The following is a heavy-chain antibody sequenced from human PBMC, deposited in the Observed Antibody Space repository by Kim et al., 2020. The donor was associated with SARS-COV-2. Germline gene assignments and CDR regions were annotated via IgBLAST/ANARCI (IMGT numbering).Heavy chain of an antibody. D-gene: IGHD5-12*01. CDR3: ARLFKEYSGDPFYFDY. CDR1: GFTFSNYD. CDR2: IGTAGDT. J-gene: IGHJ4*02. V-gene: IGHV3-13*01. Sequence: GGSLRLSCAASGFTFSNYDMHWVRQPTGKGLEWVSGIGTAGDTYYEGSVKGRFTISRENVKNSLYLQMNSLRAGDTAVYYCARLFKEYSGDPFYFDYWGQGALVAVSS.